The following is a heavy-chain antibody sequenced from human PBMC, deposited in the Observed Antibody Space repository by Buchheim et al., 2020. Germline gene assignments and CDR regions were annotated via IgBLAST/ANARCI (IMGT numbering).Heavy chain of an antibody. CDR1: GFTFSSYG. V-gene: IGHV3-30*18. Sequence: QVQLVESGGGVVQPGRSLRLSCAASGFTFSSYGMHWVRQAPGKGLEWVAVISYDGSNKYYADSVKGRFTISRDNSKNTLYLQMNSLRAEDTAVYYCAKVIFGYQLPRYGMDVWGQGTT. D-gene: IGHD2-2*01. CDR3: AKVIFGYQLPRYGMDV. CDR2: ISYDGSNK. J-gene: IGHJ6*02.